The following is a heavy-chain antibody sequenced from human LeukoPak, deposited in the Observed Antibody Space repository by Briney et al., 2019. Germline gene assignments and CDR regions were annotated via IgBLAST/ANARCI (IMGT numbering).Heavy chain of an antibody. D-gene: IGHD3-22*01. Sequence: SVKVSCKASGGTFSSYAISWVRQAPGQGLGWMGRIIPILGIANYAQKFQGRVTITADKSTSTAYMELSSLRSEDTAVYYCASTGPYYYDSSGYENDYWGQGTLVTVSS. CDR3: ASTGPYYYDSSGYENDY. CDR1: GGTFSSYA. J-gene: IGHJ4*02. CDR2: IIPILGIA. V-gene: IGHV1-69*04.